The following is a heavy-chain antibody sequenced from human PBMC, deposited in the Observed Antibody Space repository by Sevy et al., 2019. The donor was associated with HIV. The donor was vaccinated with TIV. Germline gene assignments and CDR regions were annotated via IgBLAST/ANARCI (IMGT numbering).Heavy chain of an antibody. CDR1: GFAFSSSW. D-gene: IGHD2-2*01. Sequence: GGSLRLSCAASGFAFSSSWMTWVRQAPGKGLEWVANIKQDGSEKYYVDFLKGRFTISRDNAKNSLYLQMNSLGAEDPAVYYCARLCTGFIYYYYYGMDVWGQGTTVTVSS. CDR3: ARLCTGFIYYYYYGMDV. J-gene: IGHJ6*02. V-gene: IGHV3-7*01. CDR2: IKQDGSEK.